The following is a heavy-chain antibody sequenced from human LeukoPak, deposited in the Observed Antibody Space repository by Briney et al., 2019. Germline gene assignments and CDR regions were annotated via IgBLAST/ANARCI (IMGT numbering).Heavy chain of an antibody. CDR2: ISAYNGNT. V-gene: IGHV1-18*01. D-gene: IGHD2-2*01. CDR1: GYTFTSYG. J-gene: IGHJ6*03. Sequence: GASVKVSCKASGYTFTSYGISWVRQAPGQGLEWMGWISAYNGNTNYAQKLQGRVTMTTDTSTSTAYMELRSLRSDDTAVYYYARDRYCSSTSCYLNYMDVWGKGTTVTVSS. CDR3: ARDRYCSSTSCYLNYMDV.